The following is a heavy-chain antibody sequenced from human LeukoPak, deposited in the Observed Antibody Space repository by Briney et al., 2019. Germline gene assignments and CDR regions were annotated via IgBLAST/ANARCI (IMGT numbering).Heavy chain of an antibody. CDR1: GFSLSSSGVG. J-gene: IGHJ4*02. Sequence: SGPTLVKPTQTLTLTCTFSGFSLSSSGVGMGWIRQPPGKALEWLALISWDDDERYCPSLKNRLTITKDTSKNQVVLTMTNMDPVDTATYYCSRYNTRWTSFEYWGQGSLVTVSS. CDR2: ISWDDDE. D-gene: IGHD3-10*01. V-gene: IGHV2-5*02. CDR3: SRYNTRWTSFEY.